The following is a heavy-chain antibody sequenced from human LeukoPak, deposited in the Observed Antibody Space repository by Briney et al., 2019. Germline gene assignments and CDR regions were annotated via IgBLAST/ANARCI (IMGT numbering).Heavy chain of an antibody. Sequence: GGSLRLSCAASGFTFSRYWMTWVRQAPGKGLEWVSVISGSGETTYHADSVKGRLTISRDNSKNTLYLQMNSLRAEDTAVYYCAKGDVWGSYRSALLDYWGQGTLATVSS. J-gene: IGHJ4*02. D-gene: IGHD3-16*02. V-gene: IGHV3-23*01. CDR1: GFTFSRYW. CDR3: AKGDVWGSYRSALLDY. CDR2: ISGSGETT.